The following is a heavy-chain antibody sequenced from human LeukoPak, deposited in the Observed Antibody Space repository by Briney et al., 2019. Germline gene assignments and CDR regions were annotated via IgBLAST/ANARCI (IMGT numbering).Heavy chain of an antibody. V-gene: IGHV4-61*02. Sequence: SETLSLTCTVSGGSISSGSYYWSWIRQPAGKGLEWIGRIYTSGSTNYNPSLKSRVTISVDTSKNQFSLKLSSVTAADTAVYYCAREGSYSIIFDYWGQGTLVTVSS. CDR1: GGSISSGSYY. D-gene: IGHD3-10*01. CDR3: AREGSYSIIFDY. CDR2: IYTSGST. J-gene: IGHJ4*02.